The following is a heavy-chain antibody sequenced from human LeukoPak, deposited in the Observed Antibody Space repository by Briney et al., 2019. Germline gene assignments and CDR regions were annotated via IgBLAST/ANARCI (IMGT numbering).Heavy chain of an antibody. Sequence: GGSLRLSCAASGFTFSSYEMNWVRQAPGKELEWVSYISSSGSTIYYADSVKGRFTISRDNAKNSLYLQMNSLRAEDTAVYYCARDPPLGSWSSYNWFDPWGQGTLVTVSS. V-gene: IGHV3-48*03. D-gene: IGHD6-13*01. CDR1: GFTFSSYE. CDR2: ISSSGSTI. J-gene: IGHJ5*02. CDR3: ARDPPLGSWSSYNWFDP.